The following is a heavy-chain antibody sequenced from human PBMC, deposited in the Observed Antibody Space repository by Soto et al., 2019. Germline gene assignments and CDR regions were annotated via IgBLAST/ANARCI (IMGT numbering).Heavy chain of an antibody. CDR3: ARDYRGYTTGYAFDI. Sequence: QVQLQESGPGLVKPSETLSLTCTVSGGSVSSGSHYWSWIRQPPGKGLEWIGYVYYSGTTNYNPSLNSRVTIXXYXSXXQFSLKLSSVTAADTAVYYCARDYRGYTTGYAFDIWGQGTMVTVSS. J-gene: IGHJ3*02. D-gene: IGHD5-18*01. CDR1: GGSVSSGSHY. V-gene: IGHV4-61*01. CDR2: VYYSGTT.